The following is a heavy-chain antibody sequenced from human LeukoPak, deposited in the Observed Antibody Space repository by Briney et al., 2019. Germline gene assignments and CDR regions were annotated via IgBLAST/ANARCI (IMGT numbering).Heavy chain of an antibody. CDR2: ISYDESNK. CDR1: GFIFSSYG. V-gene: IGHV3-30*18. J-gene: IGHJ4*02. Sequence: GGSLRLSCAVSGFIFSSYGMHWVRQAPGKGLEWVAAISYDESNKYYAESVKGRFTISRDNYKNTLYLQMNSLRAEDTAVYYCAKDRGSGSYPSPLFDYWGPGILVTVSS. D-gene: IGHD3-10*01. CDR3: AKDRGSGSYPSPLFDY.